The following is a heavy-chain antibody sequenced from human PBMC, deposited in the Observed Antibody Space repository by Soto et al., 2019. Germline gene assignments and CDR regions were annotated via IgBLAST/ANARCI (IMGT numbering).Heavy chain of an antibody. CDR2: ISSSGSTI. V-gene: IGHV3-11*01. CDR3: ARDMNAVDAFDI. Sequence: GGSLRLSCAASGFTFSDYYMSWIRQAPGKGLEWGSYISSSGSTIYYADSVKGRFTISRDNAKNSLYLQMNSLRAEETAVYYCARDMNAVDAFDIWGQGTMVTVSS. J-gene: IGHJ3*02. CDR1: GFTFSDYY. D-gene: IGHD1-1*01.